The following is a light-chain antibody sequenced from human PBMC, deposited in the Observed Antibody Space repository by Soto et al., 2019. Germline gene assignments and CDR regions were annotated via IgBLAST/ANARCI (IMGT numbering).Light chain of an antibody. J-gene: IGKJ1*01. CDR2: TTS. CDR3: QQHYNTPRT. V-gene: IGKV1-39*01. CDR1: QPISDY. Sequence: DIQMTQTQSSLSASVGDRVTITCRTSQPISDYLNWYQQKPGKAPTLLIYTTSNLQSGVPSRFSGSGSATHFTLTISSLQPEDFATYYCQQHYNTPRTSAQRTKV.